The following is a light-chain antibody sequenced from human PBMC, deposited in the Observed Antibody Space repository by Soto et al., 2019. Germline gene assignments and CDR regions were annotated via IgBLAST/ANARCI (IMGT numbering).Light chain of an antibody. CDR1: QSVSSSY. J-gene: IGKJ4*01. CDR2: AAS. V-gene: IGKV3-20*01. Sequence: EIVLTQSPGTLSLSPGERATLSCRASQSVSSSYLAWYQQKPGQAPRLLIYAASSRATGIPDRFSGSGSGTGFELTISRLGPEDFAVYYCQQYDSSLGLTFGGGTKVEIK. CDR3: QQYDSSLGLT.